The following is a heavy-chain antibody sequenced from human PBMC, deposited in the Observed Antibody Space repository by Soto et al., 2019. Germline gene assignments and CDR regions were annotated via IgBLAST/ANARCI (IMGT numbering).Heavy chain of an antibody. CDR2: IGAGGDT. D-gene: IGHD2-8*01. CDR1: GFIVSTYE. Sequence: PXDALSLSSAAPGFIVSTYEYHWVRQPQGKGPEWVSAIGAGGDTYYAGSVKGRFTISRENAKNPVYLQMDSLTAGDTAVYYCAREAPGCPNGECYNYPDYWGQGTLVTVSS. CDR3: AREAPGCPNGECYNYPDY. V-gene: IGHV3-13*01. J-gene: IGHJ4*02.